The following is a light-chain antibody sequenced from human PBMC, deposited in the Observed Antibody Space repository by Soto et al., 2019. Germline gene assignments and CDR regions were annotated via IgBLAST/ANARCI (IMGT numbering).Light chain of an antibody. CDR2: GAS. V-gene: IGKV3-15*01. CDR1: QSVSSN. J-gene: IGKJ1*01. CDR3: QQYNNWLT. Sequence: EIVMTQSPATLSVSPGERATLSCRASQSVSSNLAWYQQKPVQAPRLLIYGASTRATGIPARFSGSGSGTEFTLTISSLQSEDFAVYYCQQYNNWLTFGQGTKVEIK.